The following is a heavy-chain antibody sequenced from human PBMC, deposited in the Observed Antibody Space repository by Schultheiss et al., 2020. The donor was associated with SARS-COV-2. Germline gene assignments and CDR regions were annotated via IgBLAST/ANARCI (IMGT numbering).Heavy chain of an antibody. Sequence: SQTLSLTCTVSGYSISSGYYWGWIRQPPGKGLEWIGSIYHSGSTYYNPSLKSRVTISVDTSKNQFSLKLSSVTAADTAVYYCARDMADYYYGMDVWGQGTLVTVSS. CDR2: IYHSGST. CDR1: GYSISSGYY. J-gene: IGHJ6*02. D-gene: IGHD5-24*01. CDR3: ARDMADYYYGMDV. V-gene: IGHV4-38-2*02.